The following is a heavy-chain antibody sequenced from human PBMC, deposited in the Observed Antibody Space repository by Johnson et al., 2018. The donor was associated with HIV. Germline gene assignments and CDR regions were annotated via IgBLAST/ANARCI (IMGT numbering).Heavy chain of an antibody. CDR1: GLTVRSNY. Sequence: VQLVESGGGLVQPGGSLRLSCAASGLTVRSNYMSWVRQAPGKGLEWVSLISWDGGSTYYADSMKGRFTISRDNSKNSLYLQMNSLRAEDTAVYYCAKETRDSRSAFDIWGQGTMVTVSS. CDR2: ISWDGGST. J-gene: IGHJ3*02. D-gene: IGHD3-22*01. V-gene: IGHV3-66*02. CDR3: AKETRDSRSAFDI.